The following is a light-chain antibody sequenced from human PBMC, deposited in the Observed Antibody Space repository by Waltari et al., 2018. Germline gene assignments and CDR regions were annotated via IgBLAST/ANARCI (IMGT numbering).Light chain of an antibody. J-gene: IGKJ3*01. V-gene: IGKV1-39*01. CDR3: QQSYSTIT. CDR1: QSISSY. Sequence: DIQMTQSPSSLSASVGDRVTITCRASQSISSYLNWYQQKPGKAPKLLIYAASSLQSGVPSRCSGSGSGTDLTLTISSLQPEDFATYYCQQSYSTITFGPGTKVDIK. CDR2: AAS.